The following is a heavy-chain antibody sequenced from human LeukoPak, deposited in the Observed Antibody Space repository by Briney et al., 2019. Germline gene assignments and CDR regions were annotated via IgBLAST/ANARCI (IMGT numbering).Heavy chain of an antibody. CDR1: GFTFSNYV. D-gene: IGHD6-19*01. CDR2: VSDIGNST. Sequence: GGSLRLSCAASGFTFSNYVMSWVRQTPGKGLEWVSAVSDIGNSTFYADALMGRFTISRDNSKNTLFLQMNDLRIDDTAVYYCAKGDSSGNWFDAWGQGTLVSVSS. J-gene: IGHJ5*02. V-gene: IGHV3-23*01. CDR3: AKGDSSGNWFDA.